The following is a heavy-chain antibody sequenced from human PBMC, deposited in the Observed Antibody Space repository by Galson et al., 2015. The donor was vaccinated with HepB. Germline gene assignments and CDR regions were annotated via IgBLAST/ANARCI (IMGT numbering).Heavy chain of an antibody. V-gene: IGHV3-48*02. CDR3: VRVFFGSERYSAYWYFDL. CDR2: ISTNGATI. J-gene: IGHJ2*01. CDR1: GFTFSAYT. Sequence: SLRLSCAASGFTFSAYTMNWVRRAPGKGLESIAYISTNGATIYYADSVKGRFTVSRDNAGNSLYLQMNSLRDQDTAVYSCVRVFFGSERYSAYWYFDLWGRGTLVTVSS. D-gene: IGHD3-10*01.